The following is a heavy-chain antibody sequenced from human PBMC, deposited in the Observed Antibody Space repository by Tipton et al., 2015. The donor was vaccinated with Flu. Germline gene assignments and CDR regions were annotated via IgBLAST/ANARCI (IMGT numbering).Heavy chain of an antibody. CDR3: ARGYSSSRYDRSGMDV. Sequence: TLSLTCTVSGGSISSGGYYWSWIRQHPGKGLEWIGYIYYSGSTYYNPSLKSLVTISVDTSKNQFSLKLSSVTAADTAVYCCARGYSSSRYDRSGMDVWGQGTTVTVSS. V-gene: IGHV4-31*01. CDR1: GGSISSGGYY. J-gene: IGHJ6*02. CDR2: IYYSGST. D-gene: IGHD6-13*01.